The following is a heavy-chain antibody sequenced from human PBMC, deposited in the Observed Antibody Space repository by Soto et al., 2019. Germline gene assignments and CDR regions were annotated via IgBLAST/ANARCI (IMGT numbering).Heavy chain of an antibody. CDR2: INPKSDDT. J-gene: IGHJ5*02. CDR1: GYPFSDNQ. D-gene: IGHD4-17*01. CDR3: ARKHYIDYIRWGLDP. Sequence: ASVKVSCKASGYPFSDNQIHWLRRAPGQGLEWMGRINPKSDDTNYAQKFQGRVTMTRDTSIGTAYLELTGLTSDDTATYYCARKHYIDYIRWGLDPWGQGTLVTVYS. V-gene: IGHV1-2*02.